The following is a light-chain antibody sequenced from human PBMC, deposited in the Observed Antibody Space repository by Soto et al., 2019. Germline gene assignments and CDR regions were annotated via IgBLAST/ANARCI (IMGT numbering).Light chain of an antibody. CDR1: SSKIGAGYD. V-gene: IGLV1-40*01. CDR3: QSYDSSLSGWV. J-gene: IGLJ3*02. CDR2: GNT. Sequence: QSVLTQPPSVSGAPGQRVTISYTGSSSKIGAGYDVHWYQQLPGKAPKLLIYGNTNRPSGVPDRFSGSKSGTSASLAITGLQAEDEADYYCQSYDSSLSGWVFGGGTKVTVL.